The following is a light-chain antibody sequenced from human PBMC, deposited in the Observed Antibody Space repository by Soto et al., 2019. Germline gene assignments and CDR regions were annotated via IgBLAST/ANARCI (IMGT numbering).Light chain of an antibody. CDR1: RSVSSSY. CDR2: GAS. J-gene: IGKJ5*01. Sequence: EIVLTQSPGTLSLSPGERATLSCRASRSVSSSYSAWYQQKPGQAPRLLIYGASSRATGIPDRFSGSGSGTDFTLTISRLEPEDFAVYYCQQYGSSITFGQGTRLEIK. V-gene: IGKV3-20*01. CDR3: QQYGSSIT.